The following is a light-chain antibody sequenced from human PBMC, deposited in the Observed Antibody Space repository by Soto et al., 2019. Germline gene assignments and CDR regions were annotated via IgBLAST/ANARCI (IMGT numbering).Light chain of an antibody. Sequence: DIQMTQSPSSLSASVGDRVTITCRASQGIGNYLAWYQQTPGKVPKLLIYAASTLQSGVPSRFSGSGSETDFTLTISSLQPEDVATYYCQKYNNALTFGGGTKVEIK. CDR3: QKYNNALT. CDR2: AAS. CDR1: QGIGNY. J-gene: IGKJ4*01. V-gene: IGKV1-27*01.